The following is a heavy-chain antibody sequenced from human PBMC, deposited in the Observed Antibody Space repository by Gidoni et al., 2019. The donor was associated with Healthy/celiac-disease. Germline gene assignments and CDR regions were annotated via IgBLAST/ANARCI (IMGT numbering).Heavy chain of an antibody. CDR3: AQGNTGTIFGVVNPSKDWFDP. Sequence: QITLKESGPTLVKPTQTLTLTCTFSGFSLSTSGVGVGWIRQPPGKALEWLALIYWDDDKLYSPSLKSRLTITKDTSKNQVVLTMTNMDPVDTATYYCAQGNTGTIFGVVNPSKDWFDPWGQGTLVTVSS. D-gene: IGHD3-3*01. J-gene: IGHJ5*02. CDR1: GFSLSTSGVG. V-gene: IGHV2-5*02. CDR2: IYWDDDK.